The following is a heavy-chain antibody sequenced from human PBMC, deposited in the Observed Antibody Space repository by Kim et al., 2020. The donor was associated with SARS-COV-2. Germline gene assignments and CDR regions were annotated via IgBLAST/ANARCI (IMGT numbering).Heavy chain of an antibody. D-gene: IGHD3-10*01. CDR3: ATSTPEVTMVRGVITAPFDS. J-gene: IGHJ5*01. CDR2: IIPIFGTA. Sequence: SVKVSCKASGGTFSSYAISWVRQAPGQGLEWMGGIIPIFGTANYAQKFQGRVTITADESTSTAYMELSSLRSEDTAVYYCATSTPEVTMVRGVITAPFDSWGQGTLVTVSS. CDR1: GGTFSSYA. V-gene: IGHV1-69*13.